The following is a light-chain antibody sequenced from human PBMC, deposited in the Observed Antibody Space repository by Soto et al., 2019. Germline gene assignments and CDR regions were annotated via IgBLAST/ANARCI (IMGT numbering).Light chain of an antibody. CDR3: QQYNSWLIT. CDR2: GAS. CDR1: QSVSSN. V-gene: IGKV3-15*01. J-gene: IGKJ5*01. Sequence: EIVMTQSPATLSVSPGERATLSCRASQSVSSNLAWYQQKPGQAPRLLIYGASTRATGIPARFSGSGSGTEFTLTISSLQSEDFAVYYCQQYNSWLITFGHGTRLEIK.